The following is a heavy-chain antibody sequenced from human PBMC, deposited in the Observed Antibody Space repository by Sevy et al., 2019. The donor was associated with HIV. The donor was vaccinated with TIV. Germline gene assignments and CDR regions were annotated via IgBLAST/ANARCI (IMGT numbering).Heavy chain of an antibody. V-gene: IGHV3-23*01. CDR1: GFNFNIYS. CDR3: AREGCTRPHDH. J-gene: IGHJ4*02. D-gene: IGHD2-8*01. CDR2: LSFGCGRI. Sequence: GGCLRLSCVASGFNFNIYSMSWVRQAPGKGLEWVSTLSFGCGRINHADSVQGRFTMSRDDSKKTVYLEMNSLRAEDMAVYYRAREGCTRPHDHWGQGTLVTVSS.